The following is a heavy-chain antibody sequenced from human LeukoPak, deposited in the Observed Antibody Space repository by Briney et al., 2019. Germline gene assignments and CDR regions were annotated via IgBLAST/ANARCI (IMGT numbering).Heavy chain of an antibody. D-gene: IGHD6-19*01. CDR2: ISSSSSYI. CDR3: AKKTEIAVAGEFDY. CDR1: GFTFSSYS. V-gene: IGHV3-21*04. Sequence: GGSLRLSCAASGFTFSSYSMNWVRQAPGKGLEWVSSISSSSSYIYYADSVKGRFTISRDNSKNTLYLQMNSLRAEDKAVYYCAKKTEIAVAGEFDYWGQGTLVTVSS. J-gene: IGHJ4*02.